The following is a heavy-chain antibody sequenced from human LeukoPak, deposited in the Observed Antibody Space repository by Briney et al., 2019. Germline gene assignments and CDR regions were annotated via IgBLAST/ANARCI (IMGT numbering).Heavy chain of an antibody. D-gene: IGHD2-8*01. CDR2: IYHSGST. J-gene: IGHJ5*02. CDR3: AREWSDNWFDP. CDR1: GYSVSSGYY. V-gene: IGHV4-38-2*02. Sequence: SETLSLTCTVSGYSVSSGYYWGWIRPPPGKGLEWIGSIYHSGSTYYNPSLKSRVTISVDTSKNHFSLKLSSVTAADTAVYYCAREWSDNWFDPWGQGTLVTVSS.